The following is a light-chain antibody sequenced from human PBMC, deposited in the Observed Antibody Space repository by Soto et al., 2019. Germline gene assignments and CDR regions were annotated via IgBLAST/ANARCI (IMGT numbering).Light chain of an antibody. J-gene: IGKJ1*01. CDR2: DVS. CDR3: QQYNSFWT. V-gene: IGKV1-5*01. Sequence: DIPMTQSPSTLSASVGDRVTITCRASQSISTWLAWYQQKPGKAPKLLIYDVSHLESGVPSRFSGSGSGTEFTLTISSLQAEDSATYYCQQYNSFWTFGQGTKVEIK. CDR1: QSISTW.